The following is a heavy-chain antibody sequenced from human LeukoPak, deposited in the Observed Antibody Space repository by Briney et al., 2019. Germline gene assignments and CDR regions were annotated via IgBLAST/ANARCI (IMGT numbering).Heavy chain of an antibody. CDR3: ARASGYEFDF. J-gene: IGHJ4*02. D-gene: IGHD5-12*01. V-gene: IGHV1-58*02. CDR1: GFTFTSSA. CDR2: IVVGSGNT. Sequence: SVKVSCKASGFTFTSSAMQWVRQARGQRLEWIGWIVVGSGNTNYAQKFQERVTITRDTSISTAYMELSSLISEDTAVYYCARASGYEFDFWGQGTLVTVSS.